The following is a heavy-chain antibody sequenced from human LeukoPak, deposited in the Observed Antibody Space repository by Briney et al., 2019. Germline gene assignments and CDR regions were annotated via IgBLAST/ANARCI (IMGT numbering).Heavy chain of an antibody. CDR3: AKVIGGSSAWYARGFGY. D-gene: IGHD2-15*01. CDR1: GFTLRTYG. CDR2: IRNDESNK. J-gene: IGHJ4*02. V-gene: IGHV3-30*02. Sequence: GGSLRLSCAASGFTLRTYGMHWVRQAPGKGLEWVAFIRNDESNKYYADSVKGRFTISRDNSKNTLYLQMNSLRAEDTAVYFCAKVIGGSSAWYARGFGYWGQGTLVTVSS.